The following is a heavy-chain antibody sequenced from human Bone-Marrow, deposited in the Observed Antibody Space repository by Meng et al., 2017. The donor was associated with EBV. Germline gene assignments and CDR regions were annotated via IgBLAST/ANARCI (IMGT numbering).Heavy chain of an antibody. CDR1: GYTFTSYA. D-gene: IGHD3-10*01. J-gene: IGHJ4*02. CDR3: ARGKAVRELFPPFY. V-gene: IGHV1-3*01. Sequence: QVQLVQSGAEVKKPXASVKVSCKASGYTFTSYAMHWVRQAPGQRLEWMGWINAGNGNTKYSQKFQGRVTITRDTSASTAYMELSSLRSEDTAVYYCARGKAVRELFPPFYWGQGTLGTVSS. CDR2: INAGNGNT.